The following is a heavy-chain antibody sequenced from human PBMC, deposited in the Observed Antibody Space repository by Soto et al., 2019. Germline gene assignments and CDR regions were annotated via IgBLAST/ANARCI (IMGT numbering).Heavy chain of an antibody. CDR1: GGSISSYY. CDR3: ARVVDTAMGTKFFDY. J-gene: IGHJ4*02. Sequence: SETLSLTCTVSGGSISSYYWSWIRQPPGKGLEWIGYIYYSGSTNYNPSLKSRVTISVDTSKNQFSLKLSSVTAADTAVYYCARVVDTAMGTKFFDYWGQGTLVTVSS. D-gene: IGHD5-18*01. V-gene: IGHV4-59*01. CDR2: IYYSGST.